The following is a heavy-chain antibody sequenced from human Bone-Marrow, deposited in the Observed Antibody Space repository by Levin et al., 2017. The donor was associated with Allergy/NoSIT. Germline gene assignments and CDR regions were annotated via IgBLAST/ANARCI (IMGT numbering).Heavy chain of an antibody. CDR3: AKLVVVAATQLDY. CDR1: GFTFSSYA. Sequence: HPGGSLRLSCAASGFTFSSYAMHWVRQAPGKGLEWVAVISYDGSNKYYADSVKGRFTISRDNSKNTLYLQMNSLRAEDTAVYYCAKLVVVAATQLDYWGQGTLVTVSS. CDR2: ISYDGSNK. V-gene: IGHV3-30-3*02. D-gene: IGHD2-15*01. J-gene: IGHJ4*02.